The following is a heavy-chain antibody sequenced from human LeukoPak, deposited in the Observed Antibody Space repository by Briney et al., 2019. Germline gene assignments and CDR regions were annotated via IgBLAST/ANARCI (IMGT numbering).Heavy chain of an antibody. D-gene: IGHD5-18*01. CDR1: GFVFSDYG. Sequence: GGSLRLSCAASGFVFSDYGMHWVRQAPGKGLEWLAFIRYDGSNKYYADSMKGRLTISRDNSKNTLYLEMNSLRPEDTAMYYCAKGRATAVANWYFGLWGRGTLVTVSS. V-gene: IGHV3-30*02. J-gene: IGHJ2*01. CDR2: IRYDGSNK. CDR3: AKGRATAVANWYFGL.